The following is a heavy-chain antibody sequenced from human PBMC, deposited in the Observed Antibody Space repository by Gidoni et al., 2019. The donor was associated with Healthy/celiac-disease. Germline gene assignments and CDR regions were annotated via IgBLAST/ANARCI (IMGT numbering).Heavy chain of an antibody. CDR2: INPSGGST. Sequence: QVQLVQSGAEVKKPGASVKVSCKASGYTFTRYYMHWVRQAPGQGLEWMGIINPSGGSTSYAQKFQGRVTMTRDTSTSTVYMELSSLRSEDTAVYYCARILPTTQPHYYYGMDVWGQGTTVTVSS. CDR3: ARILPTTQPHYYYGMDV. J-gene: IGHJ6*02. V-gene: IGHV1-46*01. CDR1: GYTFTRYY. D-gene: IGHD1-26*01.